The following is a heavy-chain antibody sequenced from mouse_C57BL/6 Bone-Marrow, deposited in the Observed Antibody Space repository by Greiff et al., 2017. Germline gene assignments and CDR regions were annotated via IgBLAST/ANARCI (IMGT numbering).Heavy chain of an antibody. CDR2: ISSGSSTI. J-gene: IGHJ4*01. CDR1: GFTFSDYG. CDR3: ARMPAFYCGSSLMDY. Sequence: EVKLVESGGGLVTPGGSLKLSCAASGFTFSDYGMHWVRQAPEKGLEWVAYISSGSSTIYYADTVKGRFTISRDNAKNTLFLQMNSLRSEDTAMYYCARMPAFYCGSSLMDYWGQGTSVTVSS. V-gene: IGHV5-17*01. D-gene: IGHD1-1*01.